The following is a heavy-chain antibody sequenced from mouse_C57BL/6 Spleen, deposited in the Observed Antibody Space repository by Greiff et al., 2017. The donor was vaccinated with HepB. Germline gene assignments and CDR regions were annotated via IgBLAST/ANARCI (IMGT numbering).Heavy chain of an antibody. V-gene: IGHV5-12*01. CDR1: GFTFSDYY. Sequence: EVKLMESGGGLVQPGGSLKLSCAASGFTFSDYYMYWVRQTPEKRLEWVAYISNGGGSTYYPDTVKGRFTISRDNAKNTLYLQMSRLKSEDTAMYYCARRHYGNYLGYWGQGTSVTVSS. CDR2: ISNGGGST. CDR3: ARRHYGNYLGY. J-gene: IGHJ4*01. D-gene: IGHD2-1*01.